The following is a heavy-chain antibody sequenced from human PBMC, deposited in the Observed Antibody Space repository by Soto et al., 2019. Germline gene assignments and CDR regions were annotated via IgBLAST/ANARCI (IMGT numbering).Heavy chain of an antibody. D-gene: IGHD6-19*01. V-gene: IGHV4-59*05. CDR3: ARHFEQWLVPAYFDY. CDR1: GGSISSYY. J-gene: IGHJ4*02. Sequence: PSETLSLTCTVSGGSISSYYWSWIRQPPGKGLEWIGSIYYSGSTYYNPSLKSRVTISVDTSKNQFSLKLSSVTAADTAVYYCARHFEQWLVPAYFDYWGQGTLVTVSS. CDR2: IYYSGST.